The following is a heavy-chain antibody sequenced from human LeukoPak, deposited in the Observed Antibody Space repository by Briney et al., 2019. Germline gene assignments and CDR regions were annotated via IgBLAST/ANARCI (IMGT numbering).Heavy chain of an antibody. CDR3: ARQGFSGWTQFDY. V-gene: IGHV4-34*01. Sequence: KPSETLSLTCAVYGGSFSGYYWSWIRQPPGKGLEWIGEINHSGSTNYNPSLKSRVTISVDTSKNQFSLKLSSVTAADTAVYYCARQGFSGWTQFDYWGQGTLVTVSS. CDR1: GGSFSGYY. CDR2: INHSGST. J-gene: IGHJ4*02. D-gene: IGHD6-19*01.